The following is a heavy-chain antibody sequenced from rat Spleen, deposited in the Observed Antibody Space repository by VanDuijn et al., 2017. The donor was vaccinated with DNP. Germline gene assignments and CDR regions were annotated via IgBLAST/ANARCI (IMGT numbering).Heavy chain of an antibody. CDR3: ATGVYGGYEDWFAN. CDR1: GFIFSKYG. V-gene: IGHV5S13*01. J-gene: IGHJ3*01. D-gene: IGHD1-11*01. Sequence: EVQLVESGGGLVQPGRSLKLSCAASGFIFSKYGMAWVRQAPKQGLEWVASIPHSGVNPFYRDSVKGRFTVSRDDAKSTLYLQMDSLRSEDTATYYCATGVYGGYEDWFANWGQGTLVTVSS. CDR2: IPHSGVNP.